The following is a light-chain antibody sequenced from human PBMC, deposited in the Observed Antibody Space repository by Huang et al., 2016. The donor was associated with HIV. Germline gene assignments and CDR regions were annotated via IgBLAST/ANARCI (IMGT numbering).Light chain of an antibody. V-gene: IGKV1-9*01. CDR1: QGIITS. Sequence: IQLTQSPSSLSASIGDRVTITCRASQGIITSLAWYQQKPGKAPNLLIFDASSLRSGVPSRFSGSRSGTVFTLSISSLQPEDFATYFCQQLRSYPLTFGGGTKVEIK. CDR2: DAS. J-gene: IGKJ4*01. CDR3: QQLRSYPLT.